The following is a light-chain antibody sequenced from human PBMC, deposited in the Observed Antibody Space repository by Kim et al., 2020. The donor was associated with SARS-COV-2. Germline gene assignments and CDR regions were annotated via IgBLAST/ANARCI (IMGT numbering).Light chain of an antibody. V-gene: IGLV2-14*03. CDR1: SSDVGGYNY. CDR3: SSYTSSSTQV. Sequence: QSALTQPASVSGSPGQSITISCTGTSSDVGGYNYVSWYQQHPGKALKLMIYDVSNRPSGVSSRFSGSKSGNTASLTIYGLQAEDEADYYCSSYTSSSTQVFGGGTQLTVL. J-gene: IGLJ2*01. CDR2: DVS.